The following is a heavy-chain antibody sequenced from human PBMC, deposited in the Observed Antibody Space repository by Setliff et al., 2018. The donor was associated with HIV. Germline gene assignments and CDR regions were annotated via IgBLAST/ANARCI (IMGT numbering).Heavy chain of an antibody. CDR3: ARGQASNDYGVSF. Sequence: SVKVSCKASGGTLSSYAVSWVRQAPGQGLEWMGGIIPILDVTTSAQKFQGRLTMTRDTSTSTVYMELSSLRSEDTAVYYCARGQASNDYGVSFWGQGTMVTVSS. CDR1: GGTLSSYA. CDR2: IIPILDVT. J-gene: IGHJ3*01. D-gene: IGHD4-17*01. V-gene: IGHV1-69*10.